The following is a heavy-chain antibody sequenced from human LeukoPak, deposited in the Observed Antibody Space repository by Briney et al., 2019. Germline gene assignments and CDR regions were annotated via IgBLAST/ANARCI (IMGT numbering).Heavy chain of an antibody. CDR1: GYTFTSYY. V-gene: IGHV1-18*04. D-gene: IGHD5-18*01. Sequence: ASVKVSCKASGYTFTSYYMHWVRQAPGQGREWMGWISAYNGNTNYAQKLQGRVTMTTDTSTSTAYMELRSLRSDDTAVYYCARVRIRQRGAFDIWGQGTMVTVSS. CDR2: ISAYNGNT. J-gene: IGHJ3*02. CDR3: ARVRIRQRGAFDI.